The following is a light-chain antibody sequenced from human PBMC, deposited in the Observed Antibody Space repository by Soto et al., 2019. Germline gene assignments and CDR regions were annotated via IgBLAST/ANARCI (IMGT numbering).Light chain of an antibody. CDR3: KQRWNPVT. Sequence: EIVLTQSPATLSLSPGERATLSCRASQSVGNYLAWYQQKPGQGPRLLIYDASNRATGSPARFSGSGSGTEFTLPTSRLEPQDFALDYCKQRWNPVTFGVGTKGEIK. CDR2: DAS. J-gene: IGKJ4*01. V-gene: IGKV3-11*01. CDR1: QSVGNY.